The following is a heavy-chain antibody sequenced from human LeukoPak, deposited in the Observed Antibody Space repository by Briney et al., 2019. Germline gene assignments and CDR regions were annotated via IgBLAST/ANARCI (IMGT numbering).Heavy chain of an antibody. J-gene: IGHJ4*02. CDR2: IFHGETT. V-gene: IGHV4-38-2*01. Sequence: SETLSLSCAVSDYSVTSAYYWGWIRQFPGKGLEWIRSIFHGETTYYNPSLESRVTISVDPSKNQFSLRLTSVTAADTAVYYCARVGSSWYWDDYWGQGTLVTVSS. CDR1: DYSVTSAYY. D-gene: IGHD6-13*01. CDR3: ARVGSSWYWDDY.